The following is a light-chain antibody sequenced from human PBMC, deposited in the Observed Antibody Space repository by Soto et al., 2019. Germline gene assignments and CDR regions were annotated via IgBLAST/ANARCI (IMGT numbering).Light chain of an antibody. CDR2: DVS. Sequence: QYALTQPRSVSGSPGQSVTISCTGTSSNVGGYNYVSWYQQNPGKAPKLMIYDVSKRPSGVPDRFSGSKSGNAASLTISGLQAEDEADYYCCSYAPSYTLVFGGGTKLTVL. V-gene: IGLV2-11*01. J-gene: IGLJ2*01. CDR3: CSYAPSYTLV. CDR1: SSNVGGYNY.